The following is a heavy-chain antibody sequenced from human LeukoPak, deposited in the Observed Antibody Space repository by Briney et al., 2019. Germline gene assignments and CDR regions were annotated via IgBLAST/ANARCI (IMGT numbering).Heavy chain of an antibody. CDR3: ARLGYCSGGSCYSGYYYYGMDV. Sequence: ASVKVSCKASGGTFSSYAISWVRQAPGQGLECMGWISAYNGNTNYAQKLQGRVTMTTDTSTSTAYMELRSLRSDDTAVYYCARLGYCSGGSCYSGYYYYGMDVWSQGTTVTVSS. CDR1: GGTFSSYA. J-gene: IGHJ6*02. V-gene: IGHV1-18*01. CDR2: ISAYNGNT. D-gene: IGHD2-15*01.